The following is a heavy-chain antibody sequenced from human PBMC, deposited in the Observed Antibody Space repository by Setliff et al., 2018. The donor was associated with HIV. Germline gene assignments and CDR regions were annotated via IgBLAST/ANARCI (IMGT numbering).Heavy chain of an antibody. CDR2: VDPEDGET. D-gene: IGHD2-21*02. CDR1: GYTFTDYY. V-gene: IGHV1-69-2*01. Sequence: ASVKVSCKASGYTFTDYYMHWVQQAPGKGLEWMGRVDPEDGETIYTEKFQGRVTITADTSTDTAYMELSSLRSDDTAVYYCALLNHIVVVTALLPGDYWGQGTPVTVSS. J-gene: IGHJ4*02. CDR3: ALLNHIVVVTALLPGDY.